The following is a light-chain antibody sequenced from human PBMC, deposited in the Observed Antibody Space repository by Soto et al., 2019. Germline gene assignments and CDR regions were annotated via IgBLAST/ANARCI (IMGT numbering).Light chain of an antibody. CDR3: SSYAGNNIWV. CDR1: SSDVGGYNF. CDR2: EVT. Sequence: QSVLTQPPSASGSPGQSVTISCTGTSSDVGGYNFVSWYRQHPGKAPKLMIYEVTKRPSGVPDRFSGSKSGNTASLTVSGLQPEDEAAYYCSSYAGNNIWVFGGGTKVTVL. J-gene: IGLJ3*02. V-gene: IGLV2-8*01.